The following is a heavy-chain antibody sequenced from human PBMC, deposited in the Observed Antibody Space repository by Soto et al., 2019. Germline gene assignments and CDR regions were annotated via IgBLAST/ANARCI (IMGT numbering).Heavy chain of an antibody. CDR1: GGSVSIGDYL. Sequence: VQLQESGPGLVTPSQTLSLTCTVFGGSVSIGDYLWSWIRQRPGKGLECIGYIHDSGNTYYNPSLKSRVTISLDTSKNQFSLKVTSMTAADTAVYFCSRARRGDSGDYASLFDRWGQGNLVTVSS. CDR3: SRARRGDSGDYASLFDR. D-gene: IGHD4-17*01. J-gene: IGHJ5*02. V-gene: IGHV4-30-4*01. CDR2: IHDSGNT.